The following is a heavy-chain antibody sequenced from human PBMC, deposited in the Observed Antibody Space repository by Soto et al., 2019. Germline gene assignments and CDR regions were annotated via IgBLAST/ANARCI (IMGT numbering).Heavy chain of an antibody. V-gene: IGHV1-46*01. J-gene: IGHJ6*03. CDR2: INPSGGST. CDR3: ARDCSSTSCYGSYYYYYMDV. Sequence: AASVKVSCKASGYTFTSYYMHWVRQAPGQGLEWMGIINPSGGSTSYAQKFQGRVTMTRDTSTSTVYMELSSLRSEDTAVYYCARDCSSTSCYGSYYYYYMDVWGKGTTVTVSS. CDR1: GYTFTSYY. D-gene: IGHD2-2*01.